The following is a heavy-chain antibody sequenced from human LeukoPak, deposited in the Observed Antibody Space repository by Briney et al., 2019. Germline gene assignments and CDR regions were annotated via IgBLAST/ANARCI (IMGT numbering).Heavy chain of an antibody. Sequence: ASVKVSCKASGGTFSSYAISWVRQTRGQRLEWIGWIVVGTGNTNYAQKLQERVTITRDMSTSTAYMELSSLRSEDTAVYYCAATISADTDYYGMDVWGQGTTVTVSS. J-gene: IGHJ6*02. CDR1: GGTFSSYA. CDR3: AATISADTDYYGMDV. D-gene: IGHD6-13*01. CDR2: IVVGTGNT. V-gene: IGHV1-58*02.